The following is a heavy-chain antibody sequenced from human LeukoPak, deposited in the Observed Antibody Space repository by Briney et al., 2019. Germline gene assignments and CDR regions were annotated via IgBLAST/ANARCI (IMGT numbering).Heavy chain of an antibody. CDR1: RFTFSSYG. J-gene: IGHJ4*02. Sequence: GGSLRLSCAASRFTFSSYGMHWVRQAPGKGLEWVAFIPYDGNNRYYADSVKGRFTISRDNSKNTLYLQMNSLRAEDTAVYYCVKDGDDSGSYLVYWGQGTLVTVSS. V-gene: IGHV3-30*02. D-gene: IGHD1-26*01. CDR2: IPYDGNNR. CDR3: VKDGDDSGSYLVY.